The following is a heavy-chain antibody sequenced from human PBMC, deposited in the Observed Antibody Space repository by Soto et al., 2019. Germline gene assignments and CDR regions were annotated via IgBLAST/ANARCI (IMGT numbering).Heavy chain of an antibody. CDR1: GYSFVSYW. V-gene: IGHV5-51*01. CDR2: IYPGDSDT. Sequence: PGESLKISCKGSGYSFVSYWIGWVRQMPGKGLEWMGIIYPGDSDTRYSPSFQCQVTISADKSITTVYLQWSSLKASDTAMYYCARPDGYEIEYWGQGTLVTVSS. CDR3: ARPDGYEIEY. J-gene: IGHJ4*02. D-gene: IGHD5-12*01.